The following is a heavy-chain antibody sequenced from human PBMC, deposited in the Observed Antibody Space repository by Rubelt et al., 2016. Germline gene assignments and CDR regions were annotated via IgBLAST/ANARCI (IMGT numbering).Heavy chain of an antibody. J-gene: IGHJ4*02. CDR3: ATMPGTTDFDY. D-gene: IGHD1-7*01. V-gene: IGHV1-24*01. Sequence: QVQLVQSGAEVKKPGASVKVSCKVSGYTLTELSMHWVRQAPGKGLEWMGGFDPEDGENIYAQEFQGRGARTEDPSTDTAYMELSSLGSEDTAVYYGATMPGTTDFDYWGQGTLVTVSS. CDR2: FDPEDGEN. CDR1: GYTLTELS.